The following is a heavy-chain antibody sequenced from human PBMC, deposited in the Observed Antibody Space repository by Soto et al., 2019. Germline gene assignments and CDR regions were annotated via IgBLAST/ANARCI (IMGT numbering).Heavy chain of an antibody. Sequence: QVQLVQSGAEVKKPGSSVKVSCKASGGTFSNYAISWVRQAPGQGLEWMGGIIPIFGTANNPQKFQGRVTITADESTSTSYMELSSLRSEDTAGYYCARDGIGIAVAGTYNGMDVWGQGTTVTVSS. CDR2: IIPIFGTA. CDR3: ARDGIGIAVAGTYNGMDV. D-gene: IGHD6-19*01. CDR1: GGTFSNYA. V-gene: IGHV1-69*01. J-gene: IGHJ6*02.